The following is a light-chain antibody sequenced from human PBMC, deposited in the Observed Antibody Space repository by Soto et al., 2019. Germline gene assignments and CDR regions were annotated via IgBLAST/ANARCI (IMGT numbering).Light chain of an antibody. CDR3: QQYDYWPRT. J-gene: IGKJ1*01. CDR2: GAS. Sequence: EIVMTQSPATLSVSPGERATLSCRASQSVSSSKLAWYQQKPGQAPRLLMYGASNWATGIPARFSGSGSGTEFTLTISSLQSEDFAVYYCQQYDYWPRTFGQGTKVDIK. V-gene: IGKV3-15*01. CDR1: QSVSSS.